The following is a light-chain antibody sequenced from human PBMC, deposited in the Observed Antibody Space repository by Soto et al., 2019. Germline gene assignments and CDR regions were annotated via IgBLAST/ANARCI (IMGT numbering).Light chain of an antibody. CDR1: QSVSSSD. V-gene: IGKV3-20*01. CDR3: QQYDT. Sequence: IVLTQSPGTLSLSPGERATLSCRASQSVSSSDLAWYQQKPGQAPRLLIYSASSRATGIRDRFSGSGSGTDFTLTISRLEPEDFAVYYCQQYDTFGQGTKLEIK. J-gene: IGKJ2*01. CDR2: SAS.